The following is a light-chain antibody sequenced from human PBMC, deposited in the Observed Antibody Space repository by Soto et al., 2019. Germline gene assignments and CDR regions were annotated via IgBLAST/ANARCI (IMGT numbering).Light chain of an antibody. CDR3: QQRDYWQVT. J-gene: IGKJ5*01. Sequence: EIVLTQTPVTLSLSPGERCTLSCRASQSVSSRLAWYQQKPGQXHRXXIYDVSNRATGIPARFSGSGSGTDLTITISSLEPEDCEVYYCQQRDYWQVTFGQGTRLEIK. CDR2: DVS. CDR1: QSVSSR. V-gene: IGKV3-11*01.